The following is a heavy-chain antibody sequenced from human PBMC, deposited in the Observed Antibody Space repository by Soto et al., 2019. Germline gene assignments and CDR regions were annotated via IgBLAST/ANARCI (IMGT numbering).Heavy chain of an antibody. D-gene: IGHD2-2*01. CDR1: GFTFSSYA. CDR2: ISASSGIT. CDR3: AKGREVPAAMCSDD. Sequence: GGSLRLSCAASGFTFSSYALSWVRQAPGKGLEWVSAISASSGITYYADSVKGRFSISRDNSKNTLFLQMNSLRAEDTAVYYCAKGREVPAAMCSDDWGQGTLVTVSS. V-gene: IGHV3-23*01. J-gene: IGHJ4*02.